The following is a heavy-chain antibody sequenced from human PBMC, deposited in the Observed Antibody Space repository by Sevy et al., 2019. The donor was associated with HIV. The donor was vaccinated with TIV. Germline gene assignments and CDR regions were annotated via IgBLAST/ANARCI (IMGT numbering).Heavy chain of an antibody. CDR1: GYTFTSYG. D-gene: IGHD3-3*01. CDR2: ISAYNGNT. J-gene: IGHJ6*02. Sequence: ASVKVSCKASGYTFTSYGISWVRQAPGQGLEWMGWISAYNGNTNYAQRLQGRVTMTKDTSTSTAYMELRSLRFYDTAVYYCARVRRITIFGVVINYYYGMDVWGQGTTVTVSS. V-gene: IGHV1-18*01. CDR3: ARVRRITIFGVVINYYYGMDV.